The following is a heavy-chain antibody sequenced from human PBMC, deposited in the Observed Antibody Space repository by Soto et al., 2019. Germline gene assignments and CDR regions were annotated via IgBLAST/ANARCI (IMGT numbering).Heavy chain of an antibody. CDR2: ISSDGSNK. Sequence: HVQLVESGGGVVQPGRSLRLSCAVSGFTFSSHAVHWVRQAPGKGLEWVTLISSDGSNKYYADSVKGRFTTSRDNCKNTMYLQMNSLRVEDTAVYYCARDDEGGSDCDLGYWGQGALVTVSS. CDR3: ARDDEGGSDCDLGY. CDR1: GFTFSSHA. V-gene: IGHV3-30-3*01. D-gene: IGHD1-26*01. J-gene: IGHJ4*02.